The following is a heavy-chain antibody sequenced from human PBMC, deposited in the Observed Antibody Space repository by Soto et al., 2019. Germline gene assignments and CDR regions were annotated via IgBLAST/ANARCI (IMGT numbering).Heavy chain of an antibody. V-gene: IGHV3-33*01. CDR3: ARDGQSLAPYALDV. D-gene: IGHD6-19*01. J-gene: IGHJ6*02. CDR1: GFTFRSHA. CDR2: IWYDGSNK. Sequence: QVQVVESGGGVVQPGRSLRLSCTASGFTFRSHAMHWVRQAPGKGLEWVAQIWYDGSNKYYADSGKGRFTISRDNSKNTRYVQMDSLRVEDTAVYYCARDGQSLAPYALDVWGQGTSVTVS.